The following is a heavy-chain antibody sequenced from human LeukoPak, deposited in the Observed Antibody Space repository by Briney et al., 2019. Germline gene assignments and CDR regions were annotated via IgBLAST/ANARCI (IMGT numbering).Heavy chain of an antibody. J-gene: IGHJ4*02. CDR2: ISDNGGST. CDR3: ARDSSSYYFDY. Sequence: GGSLRLSCSASGFILRSHAMHWVRQAPGKGLEYVSHISDNGGSTYYADSLNDRFTISRDDSINTLYLQMNSLRAEDTAVYYCARDSSSYYFDYWGQGTLVTVSS. D-gene: IGHD6-6*01. V-gene: IGHV3-64*04. CDR1: GFILRSHA.